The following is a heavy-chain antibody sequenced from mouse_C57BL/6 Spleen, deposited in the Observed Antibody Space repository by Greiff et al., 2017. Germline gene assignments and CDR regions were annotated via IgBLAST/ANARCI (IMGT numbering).Heavy chain of an antibody. J-gene: IGHJ3*01. CDR1: GYTFTSYW. D-gene: IGHD2-4*01. CDR2: IDPSDSYT. CDR3: ARWATMITTGFAY. Sequence: QVQLKQPGAELVMPGASVKLSCKASGYTFTSYWMHWVKQRPGQGLEWIGEIDPSDSYTNYNQKFKGKSTLTVDKSSSTAYMQLSSLTSEDSAVYYCARWATMITTGFAYWGQGTLVTVSA. V-gene: IGHV1-69*01.